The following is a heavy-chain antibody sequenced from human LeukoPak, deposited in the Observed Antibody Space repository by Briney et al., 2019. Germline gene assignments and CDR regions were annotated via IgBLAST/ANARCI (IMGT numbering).Heavy chain of an antibody. CDR2: IYTSGST. Sequence: PSQTLSLTCTVSGGSISSGSYYWSWIRQPAGKGLEWIGRIYTSGSTNYNPSLKSRVTISVDTSKNQFSLKLSSVTAADTAVYYCARGRIAAAGSQYFDYCGQGTLVTVSS. CDR3: ARGRIAAAGSQYFDY. V-gene: IGHV4-61*02. D-gene: IGHD6-13*01. CDR1: GGSISSGSYY. J-gene: IGHJ4*02.